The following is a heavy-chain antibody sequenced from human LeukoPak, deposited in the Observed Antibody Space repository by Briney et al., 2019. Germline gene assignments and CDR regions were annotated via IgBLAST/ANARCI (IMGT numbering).Heavy chain of an antibody. CDR2: INHSGST. CDR1: GGSLRGYY. CDR3: ARANSDYDILTGYEPYFDY. J-gene: IGHJ4*02. V-gene: IGHV4-34*01. Sequence: ASETLSLTCAVYGGSLRGYYWRGIRQPPGKGLEWMGEINHSGSTNYNPSLKRRVTISVDTTKNQFSLKLASVTAAATAVYYCARANSDYDILTGYEPYFDYWGQGTLVTVSS. D-gene: IGHD3-9*01.